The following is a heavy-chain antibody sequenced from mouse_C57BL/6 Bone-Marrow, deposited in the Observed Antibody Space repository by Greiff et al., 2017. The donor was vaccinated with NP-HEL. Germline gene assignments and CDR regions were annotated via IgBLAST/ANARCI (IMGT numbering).Heavy chain of an antibody. D-gene: IGHD1-1*01. CDR1: GFNLKDYY. J-gene: IGHJ2*01. V-gene: IGHV14-2*01. CDR3: ARVTNVVAKYYFDY. Sequence: DVKLVESGAELVKPGASVKLSCTASGFNLKDYYMPWVKQRAEQGLEWIGRIDPEGGETKYAPKFPGKATKTAETSSNTSYLQLSSLTSEDTAVYYCARVTNVVAKYYFDYWGQGTTLTVSS. CDR2: IDPEGGET.